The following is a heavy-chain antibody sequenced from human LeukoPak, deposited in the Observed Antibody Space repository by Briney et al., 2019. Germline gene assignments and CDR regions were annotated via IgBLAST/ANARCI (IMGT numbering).Heavy chain of an antibody. Sequence: APVKVSCKASGYTFTGYYMHWVRQAPGQGLAWMGWINPNSCCTNYAQKVQGRVTMTRDTSISTAYMELSRLRSDDTAVYYCARDPGIAVAGDFDYWGQGTLVTVSS. CDR1: GYTFTGYY. CDR2: INPNSCCT. V-gene: IGHV1-2*02. CDR3: ARDPGIAVAGDFDY. D-gene: IGHD6-19*01. J-gene: IGHJ4*02.